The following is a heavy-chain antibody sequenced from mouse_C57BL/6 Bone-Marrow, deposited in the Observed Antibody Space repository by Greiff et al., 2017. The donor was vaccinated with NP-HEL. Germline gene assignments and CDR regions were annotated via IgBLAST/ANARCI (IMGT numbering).Heavy chain of an antibody. D-gene: IGHD2-1*01. V-gene: IGHV1-75*01. CDR3: ADYGNYVSWYFDV. CDR2: IFPGSGST. Sequence: QVQLKQSGPELVKPGASVKISCKASGYTFTDYYINWVKQRPGQGLEWIGWIFPGSGSTYYNEKFKGKATLTVDKSSSTAYMLLSSLTSEDSAVYFCADYGNYVSWYFDVWGTGTTVTVSS. CDR1: GYTFTDYY. J-gene: IGHJ1*03.